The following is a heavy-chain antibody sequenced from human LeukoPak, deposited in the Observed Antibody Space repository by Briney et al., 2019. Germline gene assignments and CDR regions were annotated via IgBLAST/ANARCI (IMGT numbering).Heavy chain of an antibody. J-gene: IGHJ3*02. CDR1: GGTSSSYA. CDR3: ARVVPAAPLGLYAFDI. V-gene: IGHV1-69*01. CDR2: IIPIFGTA. D-gene: IGHD2-2*01. Sequence: ASVKVSCKASGGTSSSYAISWVRQAPGQGLEWMGGIIPIFGTANYAQKFQGRVTITADESTSTAYMELSSLRSEDTAVYYCARVVPAAPLGLYAFDIWGQGTMVTVSS.